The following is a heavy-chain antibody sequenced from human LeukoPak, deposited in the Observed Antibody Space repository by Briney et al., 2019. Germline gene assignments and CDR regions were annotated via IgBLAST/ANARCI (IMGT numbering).Heavy chain of an antibody. J-gene: IGHJ4*02. D-gene: IGHD3-22*01. CDR1: GFTFSSYS. CDR3: ARDLSSGYYEVRAYFDY. Sequence: PGGSLRLSCAASGFTFSSYSMNWVRQAPGKRLEWVSSISSSSSYIYYADSVKGRFTISRDNAKNSLYLQRNSLRAEDTAVYYCARDLSSGYYEVRAYFDYWGQGTLVTVSS. CDR2: ISSSSSYI. V-gene: IGHV3-21*01.